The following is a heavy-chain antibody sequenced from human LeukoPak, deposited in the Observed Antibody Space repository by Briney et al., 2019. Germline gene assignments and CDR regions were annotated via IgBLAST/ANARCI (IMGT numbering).Heavy chain of an antibody. CDR1: GYTFTGYY. J-gene: IGHJ4*02. Sequence: ASVKVSCKASGYTFTGYYMHWVRQAPGQGLEWMGWINPNSGGTNYAQKFQGRVTMTRDTSISTAYMELSRLRSDETAVYYCARDSGSGSYQTAIDYWGQGTLVTVSS. D-gene: IGHD3-10*01. V-gene: IGHV1-2*02. CDR3: ARDSGSGSYQTAIDY. CDR2: INPNSGGT.